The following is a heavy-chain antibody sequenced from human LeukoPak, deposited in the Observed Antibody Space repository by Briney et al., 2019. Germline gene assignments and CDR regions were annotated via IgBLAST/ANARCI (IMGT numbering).Heavy chain of an antibody. J-gene: IGHJ6*03. CDR1: GYSISSGYY. CDR2: IYHIGST. D-gene: IGHD3-10*01. V-gene: IGHV4-38-2*02. CDR3: ARGKPSYGSGTYYRPLEPNYMDV. Sequence: SETLSLTCTVSGYSISSGYYWGWIRQPPGKGLEWIGSIYHIGSTYDNPSLKSRLTISVDTSKNQFSLKLSSVTAADTAVYYCARGKPSYGSGTYYRPLEPNYMDVWGKGTTVTVSS.